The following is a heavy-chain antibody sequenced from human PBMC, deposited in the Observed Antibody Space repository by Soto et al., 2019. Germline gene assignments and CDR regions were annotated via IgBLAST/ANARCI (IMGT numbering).Heavy chain of an antibody. CDR2: ISNSSRYI. CDR1: GFTFSSYS. CDR3: ARAWTPPYY. V-gene: IGHV3-21*01. D-gene: IGHD1-1*01. J-gene: IGHJ4*02. Sequence: EVQLVESGGGLVKPGRSLRLSCAASGFTFSSYSMNWVRQAPGKGMEWVSSISNSSRYIYYADSVKGRFTISRDNAKNSPYMQMKSRRAEDTAVYYCARAWTPPYYWGQGTLVTVSS.